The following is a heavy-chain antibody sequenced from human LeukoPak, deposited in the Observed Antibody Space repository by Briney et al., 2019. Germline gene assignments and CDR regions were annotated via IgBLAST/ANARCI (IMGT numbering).Heavy chain of an antibody. V-gene: IGHV3-48*01. D-gene: IGHD2-2*01. Sequence: PGGSLRLSCAASGFTFSSYSMNWVRQAPGKGLEWVSYISSSSTIYYADSVKGRFTISRDNAKNSLYLQMNSLRAEDTAVYYCARGKYCSSTSCYFRTFDYWGQGTLVTVSS. CDR2: ISSSSTI. J-gene: IGHJ4*02. CDR3: ARGKYCSSTSCYFRTFDY. CDR1: GFTFSSYS.